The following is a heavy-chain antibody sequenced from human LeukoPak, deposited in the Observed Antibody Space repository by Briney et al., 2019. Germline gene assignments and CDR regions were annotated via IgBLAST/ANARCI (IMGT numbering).Heavy chain of an antibody. J-gene: IGHJ4*02. Sequence: ASVKVSCKASGGTFSSYAISWVRQAPGQGLEWMGGIIPIFGTANYAQKLQGRVTMTTDTSTSTAYMELRSLRSDDTAVYYCARVPRGSGSLFDYWGQGTLVTVSS. CDR2: IIPIFGTA. CDR1: GGTFSSYA. V-gene: IGHV1-69*05. CDR3: ARVPRGSGSLFDY. D-gene: IGHD3-10*01.